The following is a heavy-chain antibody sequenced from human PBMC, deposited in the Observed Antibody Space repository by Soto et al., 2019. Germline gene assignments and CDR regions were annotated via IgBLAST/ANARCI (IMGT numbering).Heavy chain of an antibody. V-gene: IGHV3-30-3*01. CDR1: GFSFSSYA. CDR2: ISYDGNNK. D-gene: IGHD6-13*01. CDR3: ARAPPRGIAAPGTWGSGMDV. J-gene: IGHJ6*02. Sequence: GGSLRLSCAASGFSFSSYAMHWVRQAPGKGLEWVAVISYDGNNKYYADSVKGRITISRDSSKSMVYLQMNSLRPEDTAVYYCARAPPRGIAAPGTWGSGMDVWGQGTTVTVSS.